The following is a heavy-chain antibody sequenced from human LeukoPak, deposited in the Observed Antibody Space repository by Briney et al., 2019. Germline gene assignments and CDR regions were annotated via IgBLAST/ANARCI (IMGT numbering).Heavy chain of an antibody. CDR2: IHYSGST. Sequence: PSETLSLTCTVSRGSISSNNYYWAWIRQSPVKGLEWIGTIHYSGSTYDNPSLKSRVTTSVDTSKNQFSLKLSSVTAADTAVYYCASLATNYYYGMDVWGQGTTVTVCS. J-gene: IGHJ6*02. CDR3: ASLATNYYYGMDV. CDR1: RGSISSNNYY. D-gene: IGHD2-8*01. V-gene: IGHV4-39*07.